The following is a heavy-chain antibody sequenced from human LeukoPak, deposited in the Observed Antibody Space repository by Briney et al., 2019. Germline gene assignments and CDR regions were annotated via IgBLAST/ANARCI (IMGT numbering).Heavy chain of an antibody. CDR3: ARELGMGDV. CDR2: IYHSGST. J-gene: IGHJ6*04. V-gene: IGHV4-38-2*02. CDR1: GYSISSGYY. Sequence: SETLSLTCTVSGYSISSGYYWGWIRQPPGQGLEWIGSIYHSGSTYYNPSLKSRVTISVDTSKNQFSLKLSSVTAADTAVYYCARELGMGDVWGKGTTVTVSS.